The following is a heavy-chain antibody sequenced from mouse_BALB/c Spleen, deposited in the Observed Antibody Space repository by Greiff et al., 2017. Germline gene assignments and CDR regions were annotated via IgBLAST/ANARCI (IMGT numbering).Heavy chain of an antibody. CDR3: AREGGNLYYYAMDY. CDR2: INPSNGRT. CDR1: GYTFTSYW. J-gene: IGHJ4*01. D-gene: IGHD2-1*01. V-gene: IGHV1S81*02. Sequence: QVQLQQPGAELVKPGASVKLSCKASGYTFTSYWMHWVKQRPGQGLEWIGEINPSNGRTNYNEKFKSKATLTVDKSSSTAYMQLSSLTSEDSAVYYCAREGGNLYYYAMDYWGQGTSVTVSS.